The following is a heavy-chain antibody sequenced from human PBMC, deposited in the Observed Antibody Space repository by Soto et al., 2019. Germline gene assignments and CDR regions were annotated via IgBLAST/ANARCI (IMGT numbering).Heavy chain of an antibody. D-gene: IGHD2-8*01. CDR3: ARRYAGNFDY. CDR1: GGSISSYY. Sequence: QVQLQESGPGLVKPSETLSLTCTVSGGSISSYYWSWIRQPPGKGLECIGYIYYRGSTNYNPSLKSRVTISVDTSKNQFALKLSSVTAADTAVYYCARRYAGNFDYWGQGTLVTVSS. J-gene: IGHJ4*02. V-gene: IGHV4-59*01. CDR2: IYYRGST.